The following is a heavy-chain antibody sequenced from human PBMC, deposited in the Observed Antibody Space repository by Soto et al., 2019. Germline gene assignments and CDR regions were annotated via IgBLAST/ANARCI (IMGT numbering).Heavy chain of an antibody. CDR3: ASGPGVGRLDY. J-gene: IGHJ4*02. CDR2: IIPVFGPA. V-gene: IGHV1-69*01. Sequence: QVQLVQSGAEVRKPGSSVKVSCKASGGTFSNSAFSWVRQAPGLGLEYMGHIIPVFGPATYPQNFQGRVTITADESTRTAYMELSNLRSEDTAVYYWASGPGVGRLDYWGQGTLVTVS. CDR1: GGTFSNSA. D-gene: IGHD3-10*01.